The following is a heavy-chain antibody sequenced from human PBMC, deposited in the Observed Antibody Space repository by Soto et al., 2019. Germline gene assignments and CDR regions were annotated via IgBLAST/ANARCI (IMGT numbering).Heavy chain of an antibody. J-gene: IGHJ4*02. CDR2: ISGSGDNT. V-gene: IGHV3-23*01. CDR1: GFIFSNYG. Sequence: GGSLRLSCAASGFIFSNYGMSWVRQAPGKGLEWVSVISGSGDNTRYADSVKGRFTISRDNSKNTLFLEMTSLRAEDTAVYYCARVALSADPRKYSDYWGQGTLVTVSS. CDR3: ARVALSADPRKYSDY.